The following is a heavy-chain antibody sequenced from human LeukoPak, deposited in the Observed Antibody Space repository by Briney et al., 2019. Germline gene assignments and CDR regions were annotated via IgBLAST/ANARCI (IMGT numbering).Heavy chain of an antibody. CDR3: AKAYGGLLWFGEYLDAFDI. V-gene: IGHV3-23*01. J-gene: IGHJ3*02. Sequence: GESLRLSCAASGFTFTTYWMSWVRQAPGKGLEWVSAISGSGGSTYYADSVKGRFTISRDNSKNTLYLQMNSLRAEDTAVYYCAKAYGGLLWFGEYLDAFDIWGQGTMVTVSS. CDR1: GFTFTTYW. CDR2: ISGSGGST. D-gene: IGHD3-10*01.